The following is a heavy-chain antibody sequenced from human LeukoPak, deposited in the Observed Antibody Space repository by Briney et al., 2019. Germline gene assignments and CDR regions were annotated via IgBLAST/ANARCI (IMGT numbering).Heavy chain of an antibody. CDR3: AKDLTTTYYYYYMDV. CDR2: ISWNSGSI. Sequence: GGSLRLSCAASGFTFDDYSMHWVRQAPGKGLEWVSGISWNSGSIGYADSVKGRFTVSRGNAKNSLYLQMNSLRAEDTSLYYCAKDLTTTYYYYYMDVWGKGTTVTVSS. J-gene: IGHJ6*03. V-gene: IGHV3-9*01. D-gene: IGHD1-1*01. CDR1: GFTFDDYS.